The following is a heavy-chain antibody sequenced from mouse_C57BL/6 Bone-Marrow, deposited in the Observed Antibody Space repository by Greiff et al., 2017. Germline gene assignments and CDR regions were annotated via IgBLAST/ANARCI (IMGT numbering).Heavy chain of an antibody. Sequence: VQLQQSGPELVKPGASVKIPCKASGYTFTDYNMDWVKQRPGQGLEWIGDIYPGSGSTNYNEKFKSKATLTVDTSSSTAYMQLSSLTSEDSAVYYCASRAGTVDYWGQGTTLTVSS. CDR3: ASRAGTVDY. CDR1: GYTFTDYN. J-gene: IGHJ2*01. CDR2: IYPGSGST. V-gene: IGHV1-83*01. D-gene: IGHD4-1*01.